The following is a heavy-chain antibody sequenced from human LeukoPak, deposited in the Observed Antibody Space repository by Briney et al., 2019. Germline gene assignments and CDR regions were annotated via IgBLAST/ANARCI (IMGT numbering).Heavy chain of an antibody. V-gene: IGHV4-38-2*01. Sequence: PGGSLRLSCAASGFTFSDHYIDWVRQAPGKGLEWIGSIYHSGSTYYNPSLKSRVTISVDTSKNQFSLKLSSVTAADTAVYYCARGYHDSSGYYYSDYFDYWGQGTLVTVSS. D-gene: IGHD3-22*01. CDR1: GFTFSDHY. J-gene: IGHJ4*02. CDR3: ARGYHDSSGYYYSDYFDY. CDR2: IYHSGST.